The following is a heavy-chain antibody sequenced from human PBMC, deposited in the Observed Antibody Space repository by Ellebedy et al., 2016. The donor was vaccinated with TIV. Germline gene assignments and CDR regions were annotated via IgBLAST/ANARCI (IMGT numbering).Heavy chain of an antibody. J-gene: IGHJ4*02. Sequence: GESLKISCAASGFTFNNYAMSWIRQAPGKGLEWVSTITGCGGSTDYADSVKGRFTFSRDNSKNTLYLHMNSLRVEDTAAYYCAKGTQWLGRSCFDHWGQGILVTVSS. D-gene: IGHD6-19*01. CDR2: ITGCGGST. CDR3: AKGTQWLGRSCFDH. V-gene: IGHV3-23*01. CDR1: GFTFNNYA.